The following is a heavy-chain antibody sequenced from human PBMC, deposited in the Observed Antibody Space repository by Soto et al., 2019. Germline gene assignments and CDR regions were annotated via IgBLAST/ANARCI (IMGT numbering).Heavy chain of an antibody. CDR2: ISAYNGNT. CDR1: GYTFTSYG. CDR3: ARDEAGPNSDY. V-gene: IGHV1-18*01. Sequence: QVQLVQSGAEVKKPGASVKVSCKASGYTFTSYGISWVRQAPGQGLEWMGWISAYNGNTNYAQKLQGRVTMTTDTLSSPPYMELSSPSTADTAVYYCARDEAGPNSDYWAQGTLVTVSS. D-gene: IGHD6-13*01. J-gene: IGHJ4*02.